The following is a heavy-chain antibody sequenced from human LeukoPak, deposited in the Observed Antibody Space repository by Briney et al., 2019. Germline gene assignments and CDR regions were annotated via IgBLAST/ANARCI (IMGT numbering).Heavy chain of an antibody. V-gene: IGHV1-2*02. D-gene: IGHD6-19*01. CDR3: ARGPTSIAVAGTDNGNY. Sequence: GASMKVSCKASGYTFTGYYMHWVRQAPGQGLEWMGWINPNSGGTNYAQKFQGRVTMTRDTSISTAYMELSRLRSDDTAVYYCARGPTSIAVAGTDNGNYWGQGTLVTVSS. CDR2: INPNSGGT. CDR1: GYTFTGYY. J-gene: IGHJ4*02.